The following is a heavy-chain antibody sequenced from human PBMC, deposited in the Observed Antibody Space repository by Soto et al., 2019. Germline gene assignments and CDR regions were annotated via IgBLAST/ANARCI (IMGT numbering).Heavy chain of an antibody. CDR1: GFTFSSYW. CDR3: ARDGYDSSGYYYFDY. J-gene: IGHJ4*02. V-gene: IGHV3-74*01. Sequence: EVQLVESGGGLVQPGGSLRLSCAASGFTFSSYWMHWVRQAPGNGLVWVSRSNSDGSSTSYADSVKGRFTISRDNAKNTLYLQMNSLRAEDTAVYYCARDGYDSSGYYYFDYWGQGTLVTVSS. CDR2: SNSDGSST. D-gene: IGHD3-22*01.